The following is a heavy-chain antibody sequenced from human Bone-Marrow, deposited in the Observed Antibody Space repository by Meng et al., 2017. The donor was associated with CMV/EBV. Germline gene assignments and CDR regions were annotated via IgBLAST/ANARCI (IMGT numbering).Heavy chain of an antibody. J-gene: IGHJ4*02. V-gene: IGHV4-39*07. CDR1: GGSISSSSYY. CDR2: IYYSGST. CDR3: ARGVPQARPIDY. Sequence: SETLSLTCTVSGGSISSSSYYWGWIRQPPGKGLEWIGSIYYSGSTYYNPSLKRRVTISVDTSKNQFSLKLSSVTAADTAVYYCARGVPQARPIDYWGQGTLVTVSS. D-gene: IGHD6-6*01.